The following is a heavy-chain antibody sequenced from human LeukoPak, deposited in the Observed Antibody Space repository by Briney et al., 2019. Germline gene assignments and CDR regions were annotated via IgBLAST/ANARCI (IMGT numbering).Heavy chain of an antibody. V-gene: IGHV3-30*04. CDR3: ARDRSPGWPTGGVYCSGGSCCNPPRYYYGMDV. CDR1: GFTFSSYA. D-gene: IGHD2-15*01. CDR2: ISYDGSNK. Sequence: GRSLRLSCAASGFTFSSYAMHWVRQAPGKGLEWVAVISYDGSNKYYADSVKGRFTISRDNPKNTLYLQMNSLRAEDTAVYYCARDRSPGWPTGGVYCSGGSCCNPPRYYYGMDVWGKGTTVTVSS. J-gene: IGHJ6*04.